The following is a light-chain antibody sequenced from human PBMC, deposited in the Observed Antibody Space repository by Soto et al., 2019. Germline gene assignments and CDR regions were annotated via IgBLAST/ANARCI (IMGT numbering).Light chain of an antibody. CDR2: KDS. Sequence: SYELTQPPSVSVSPGQTARITCSGDALPKQYAYWYQQKPGQAPVLVIYKDSERPSGIPERFSGSSSGTTVTLTISGVQAEDEAGYYCQSADSSGTYQVFGTGTKVTVL. J-gene: IGLJ1*01. CDR1: ALPKQY. CDR3: QSADSSGTYQV. V-gene: IGLV3-25*02.